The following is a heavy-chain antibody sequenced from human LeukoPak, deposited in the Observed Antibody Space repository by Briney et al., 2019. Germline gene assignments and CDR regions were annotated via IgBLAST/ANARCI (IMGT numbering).Heavy chain of an antibody. V-gene: IGHV3-48*04. Sequence: GKSLRLSCVASGFTLSSYGMHWVRQAPGKGLEWGSYISGSSSTIYYADSVKGRFTISRDNAKNSLYLQMNSLRAEDTAVYYCASEKDVNRDYWGQGTLVTVSS. CDR1: GFTLSSYG. CDR3: ASEKDVNRDY. D-gene: IGHD2-15*01. J-gene: IGHJ4*02. CDR2: ISGSSSTI.